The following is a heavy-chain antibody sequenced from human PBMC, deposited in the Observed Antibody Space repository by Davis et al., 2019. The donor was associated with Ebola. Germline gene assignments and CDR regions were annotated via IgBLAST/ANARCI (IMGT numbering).Heavy chain of an antibody. J-gene: IGHJ4*02. Sequence: PSETLSLTCTVSGGSISSGSYYWSWIRQPAGKGLEWIGRIYTSGSTNYNPSLKSRVTMSVDTSKNQFSLKLSSVTAADTAVYYCARGRDYGDYEGNWGQGTLVTVSS. CDR3: ARGRDYGDYEGN. V-gene: IGHV4-61*02. CDR1: GGSISSGSYY. D-gene: IGHD4-17*01. CDR2: IYTSGST.